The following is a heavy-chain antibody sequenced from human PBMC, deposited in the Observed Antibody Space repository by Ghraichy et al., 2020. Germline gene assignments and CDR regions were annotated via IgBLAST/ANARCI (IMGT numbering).Heavy chain of an antibody. J-gene: IGHJ4*02. CDR2: IYYSGST. D-gene: IGHD3-10*01. CDR1: GGSISSYY. CDR3: ARAGRVRGVPLDY. Sequence: SETLSLTCTVSGGSISSYYWSWIRQPPGKGLEWIGYIYYSGSTNYNPSLKSRVTISVDTSKNQFSLKLSSVTAADTAVYYCARAGRVRGVPLDYWGQGTLVTVSS. V-gene: IGHV4-59*01.